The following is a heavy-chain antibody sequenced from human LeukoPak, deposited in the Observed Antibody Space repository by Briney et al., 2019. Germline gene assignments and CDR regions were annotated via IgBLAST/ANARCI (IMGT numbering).Heavy chain of an antibody. V-gene: IGHV1-69*13. CDR1: GGTFSSYA. D-gene: IGHD3-10*01. Sequence: SVKVSCKASGGTFSSYAISWVRQAPGQGLEWMGGIIPIFGTANYAQKFQGRVTITADESTSTAYMELSSLRSEDTAVYYCARVGDYGSGSYLFDYWGQGTLVTVSS. CDR2: IIPIFGTA. J-gene: IGHJ4*02. CDR3: ARVGDYGSGSYLFDY.